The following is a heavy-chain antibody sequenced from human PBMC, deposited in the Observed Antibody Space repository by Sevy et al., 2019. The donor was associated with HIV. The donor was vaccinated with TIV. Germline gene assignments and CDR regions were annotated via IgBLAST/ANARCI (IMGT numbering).Heavy chain of an antibody. D-gene: IGHD6-13*01. CDR1: GFTFGDYC. J-gene: IGHJ4*02. V-gene: IGHV3-49*04. CDR2: LKSNVYGGTV. Sequence: GGSLRLSCTASGFTFGDYCMSWVRQAPGKGLEWVAFLKSNVYGGTVDHAASVRGRFVISRDDSKTIAYLQMNDLKTEDTGVYYCTRWKAAQSIFDYWGQGALVTVSS. CDR3: TRWKAAQSIFDY.